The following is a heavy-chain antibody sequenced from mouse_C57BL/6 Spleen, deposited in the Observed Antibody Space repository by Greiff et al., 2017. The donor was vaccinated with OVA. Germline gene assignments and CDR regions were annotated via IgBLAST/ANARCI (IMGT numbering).Heavy chain of an antibody. D-gene: IGHD1-1*01. Sequence: VQVVESGPELVKPGASVKLSCKASGYTFTSYDINWVKQRPGQGLEWIGWIYPRDGSTKYNEKFKGKATLTVDTSSSTAYMELHSLTSEDSAVYFCARSGYYGSSPHWYFDVWGTGTTVTVSS. V-gene: IGHV1-85*01. CDR3: ARSGYYGSSPHWYFDV. CDR1: GYTFTSYD. J-gene: IGHJ1*03. CDR2: IYPRDGST.